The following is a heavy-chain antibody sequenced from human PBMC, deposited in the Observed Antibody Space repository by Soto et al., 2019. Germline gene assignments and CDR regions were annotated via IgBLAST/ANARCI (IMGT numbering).Heavy chain of an antibody. V-gene: IGHV3-7*01. CDR1: GFTFSTYW. CDR2: INQDGSEK. Sequence: EVQLMESGGGLVQPGGSLRLSCAASGFTFSTYWMDWVRQTPGKGLEWVANINQDGSEKNYVDSVKGRFTIYRDNAKNSLDLQMSSLTAEDSALYYCSRSLDSWGQGTLVTVSS. CDR3: SRSLDS. J-gene: IGHJ4*02.